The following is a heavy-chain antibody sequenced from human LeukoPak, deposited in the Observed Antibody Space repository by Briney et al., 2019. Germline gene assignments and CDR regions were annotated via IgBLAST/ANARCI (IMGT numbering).Heavy chain of an antibody. CDR3: ARDATPYDSSGYYDAIGI. Sequence: PGESLRLSCAASGFTFSTSWMTWVRQAPGKGLEWVAKINRDASEKYYVDSVKGRFTISRDNAKNSLYLLLNSLRAEDTAVYHCARDATPYDSSGYYDAIGIWGQGTMVTVSS. CDR1: GFTFSTSW. CDR2: INRDASEK. V-gene: IGHV3-7*01. D-gene: IGHD3-22*01. J-gene: IGHJ3*02.